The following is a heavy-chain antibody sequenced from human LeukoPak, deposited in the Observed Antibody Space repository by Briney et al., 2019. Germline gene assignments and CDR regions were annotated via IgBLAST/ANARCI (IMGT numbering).Heavy chain of an antibody. J-gene: IGHJ3*02. V-gene: IGHV3-21*01. CDR2: ISSSSSYI. D-gene: IGHD6-19*01. CDR3: ARCGGGSGWLDAFDI. Sequence: GGSLRLSCAASGFTFSSYSMNWVRQAPGKGLEWVSSISSSSSYIYYADSVKGRFTISRDNAKNSLYLQMSSLRAEDTAVYYCARCGGGSGWLDAFDIWGQGTMVTVSS. CDR1: GFTFSSYS.